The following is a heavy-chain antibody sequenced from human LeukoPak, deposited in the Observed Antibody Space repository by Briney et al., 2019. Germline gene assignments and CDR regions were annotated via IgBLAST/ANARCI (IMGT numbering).Heavy chain of an antibody. CDR1: GGSISSYY. J-gene: IGHJ6*02. V-gene: IGHV4-59*01. CDR2: IYYSGST. Sequence: SETLSLTCTVSGGSISSYYWSWIRQPPGKGLEWIGYIYYSGSTNYDPSLKSRVTISVDTSKNQFSLKLSSVTAADTAVYYCARDNFHYYYGMDVWGQGTTVTVSS. CDR3: ARDNFHYYYGMDV.